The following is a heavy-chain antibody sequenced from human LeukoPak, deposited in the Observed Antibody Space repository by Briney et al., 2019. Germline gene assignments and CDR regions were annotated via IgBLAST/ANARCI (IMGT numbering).Heavy chain of an antibody. CDR3: ARAEWLRTLYYYYYYMDV. CDR1: GYTFTSYD. J-gene: IGHJ6*03. CDR2: MNPNSGNT. D-gene: IGHD5-12*01. V-gene: IGHV1-8*03. Sequence: ASVKVSCKASGYTFTSYDINWVRQATGQGLEWMGWMNPNSGNTGYAQKFQGRVTITRNTSISTAYMELSSLRSEDTAVYYCARAEWLRTLYYYYYYMDVWGEGTTVTVSS.